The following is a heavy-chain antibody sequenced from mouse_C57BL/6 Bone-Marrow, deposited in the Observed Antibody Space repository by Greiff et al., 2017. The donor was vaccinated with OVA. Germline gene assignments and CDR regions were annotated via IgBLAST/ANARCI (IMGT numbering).Heavy chain of an antibody. CDR1: GYAFSSSW. D-gene: IGHD1-1*01. V-gene: IGHV1-82*01. J-gene: IGHJ4*01. CDR3: AHYYGSSLYYYAMDY. CDR2: IYPGDGDT. Sequence: QVQLQQSGPELVKPGASVKISCKASGYAFSSSWMNWVKQRPGKGLEWIGRIYPGDGDTNYNGKFKGKATLTADKSSSTAYMQLSSLTSEDSAVYFCAHYYGSSLYYYAMDYWGQGTSVTVSS.